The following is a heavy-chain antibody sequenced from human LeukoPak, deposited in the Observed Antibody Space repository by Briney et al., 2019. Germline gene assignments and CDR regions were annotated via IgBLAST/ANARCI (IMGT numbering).Heavy chain of an antibody. D-gene: IGHD3-3*01. CDR1: GGSISSGSYS. CDR3: ARGSYYDFWSGPEL. Sequence: SQTLSLTCAVSGGSISSGSYSWSWIRQPPGKGLEWIGYIYPRGSTYYNPSLKSRVILSLDKSANQFSLNLSSVTAADTAVYYCARGSYYDFWSGPELWGQGTLVTVSS. CDR2: IYPRGST. J-gene: IGHJ4*02. V-gene: IGHV4-30-2*02.